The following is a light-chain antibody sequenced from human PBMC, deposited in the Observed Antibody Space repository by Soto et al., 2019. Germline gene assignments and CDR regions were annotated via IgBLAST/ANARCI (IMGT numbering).Light chain of an antibody. CDR3: QQYSTFSPERLT. V-gene: IGKV1-5*01. CDR2: DAS. CDR1: QTVNTW. J-gene: IGKJ4*01. Sequence: DIQLTQSPSTLSASVGERVTITCRASQTVNTWLAWYQHKPGKAPKLLIYDASVLETGVPSRFSGFSSGTEFTLTITSLQPDDFATYFCQQYSTFSPERLTFGGGTK.